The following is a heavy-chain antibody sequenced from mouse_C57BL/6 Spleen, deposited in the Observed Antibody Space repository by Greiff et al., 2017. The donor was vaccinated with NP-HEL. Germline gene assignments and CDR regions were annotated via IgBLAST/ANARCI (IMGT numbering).Heavy chain of an antibody. J-gene: IGHJ4*01. CDR1: GYTFTSYW. CDR3: ARYLYAMDY. V-gene: IGHV1-50*01. CDR2: IDPSDSYT. D-gene: IGHD5-1*01. Sequence: QVQLQQPGAELVKPGASVKLSCKASGYTFTSYWMQWVKQRPGQGLEWIGEIDPSDSYTNYNQKFKGKATLTVDTSSCTAYMQLSSLTSEDSAVYYCARYLYAMDYWGQGTSVTVSS.